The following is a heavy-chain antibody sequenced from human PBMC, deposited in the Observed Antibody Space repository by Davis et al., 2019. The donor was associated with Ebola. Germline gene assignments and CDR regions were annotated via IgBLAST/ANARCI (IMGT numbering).Heavy chain of an antibody. J-gene: IGHJ6*02. CDR2: MNPNSGNT. V-gene: IGHV1-8*02. D-gene: IGHD1-1*01. CDR3: ARVRYNWNEGDV. CDR1: GYTFTGYY. Sequence: ASVKVSCKASGYTFTGYYMHWVRQATGQGLEWMGWMNPNSGNTGYAQKFQGRVTMTRNTSISTAYMELRSLRSDDTAVYYCARVRYNWNEGDVWGQGTTVTVSS.